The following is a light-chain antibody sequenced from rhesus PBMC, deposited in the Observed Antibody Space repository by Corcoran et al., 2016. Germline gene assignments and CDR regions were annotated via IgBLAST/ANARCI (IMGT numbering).Light chain of an antibody. CDR2: SAY. CDR1: ESVGSY. CDR3: QQYNDLLLT. V-gene: IGKV3-40*03. J-gene: IGKJ4*01. Sequence: EIVMTQSPATLSLSPGETATLSCRASESVGSYLAWYQQNPGQAPKLLVPSAYFGATGIPDRFSGSGSRTEFTLTMSSLEPEDVGVYHCQQYNDLLLTFGGGTKVEIK.